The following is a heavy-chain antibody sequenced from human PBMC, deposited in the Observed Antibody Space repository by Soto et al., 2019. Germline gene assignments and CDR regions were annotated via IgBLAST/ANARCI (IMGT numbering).Heavy chain of an antibody. D-gene: IGHD4-17*01. Sequence: EVQLVESGGGLVQPGGSLRLSCAASGFTFGSYWMHWVRQTPGKGLLWVSRINSDGSSTNYADSVKGRFTISRDNAKNTLYLQMNSLRVEDTAMYYCARDSLPDNGDYHVDAFDIWGQGTMVTVSS. V-gene: IGHV3-74*01. J-gene: IGHJ3*02. CDR2: INSDGSST. CDR3: ARDSLPDNGDYHVDAFDI. CDR1: GFTFGSYW.